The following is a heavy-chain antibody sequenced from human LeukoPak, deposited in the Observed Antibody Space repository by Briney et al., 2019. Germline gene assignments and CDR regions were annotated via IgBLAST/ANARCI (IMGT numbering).Heavy chain of an antibody. J-gene: IGHJ4*02. CDR3: AKRVDYGDYFDY. CDR1: GFTFSSYA. V-gene: IGHV3-23*01. CDR2: ISGSGGST. D-gene: IGHD4-17*01. Sequence: GGSLRLSCAASGFTFSSYAMSWVRQAPGKGLEWVSAISGSGGSTYYADSVKGRFTISRDNSKNTLYLQMNSLRAEDTAVYYYAKRVDYGDYFDYWGQGTLVTVSS.